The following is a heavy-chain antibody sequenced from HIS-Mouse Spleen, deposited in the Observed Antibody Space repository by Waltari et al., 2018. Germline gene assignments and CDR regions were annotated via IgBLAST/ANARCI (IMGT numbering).Heavy chain of an antibody. D-gene: IGHD6-13*01. J-gene: IGHJ2*01. CDR3: AREIPYSSSWYDWYFDL. CDR2: IYYSGST. CDR1: GGSISSSSYY. Sequence: QLQLQESGPGLVKPSATLSLTCTVPGGSISSSSYYWGWIRQPPGKGLEWIVSIYYSGSTYYNPSLKSRVTISVDTSKNQFSLKLSSVTAADTAVYYCAREIPYSSSWYDWYFDLWGRGTLVTVSS. V-gene: IGHV4-39*07.